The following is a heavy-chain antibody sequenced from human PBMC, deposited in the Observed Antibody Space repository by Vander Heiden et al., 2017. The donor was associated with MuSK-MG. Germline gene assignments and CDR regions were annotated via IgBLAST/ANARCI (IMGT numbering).Heavy chain of an antibody. Sequence: QLQLQESGPGLVKPSETLSLTCTVSGGSISSSSYYWGWIRQPPGKGLEWIGSIYYSGSTYYNPSLKRRVTISVDTSKNQFSLKRSSVTAADTAVYYCARLRGYCSGGSCYSNKYFQHWGQGTLVTVSS. CDR2: IYYSGST. D-gene: IGHD2-15*01. CDR3: ARLRGYCSGGSCYSNKYFQH. J-gene: IGHJ1*01. V-gene: IGHV4-39*01. CDR1: GGSISSSSYY.